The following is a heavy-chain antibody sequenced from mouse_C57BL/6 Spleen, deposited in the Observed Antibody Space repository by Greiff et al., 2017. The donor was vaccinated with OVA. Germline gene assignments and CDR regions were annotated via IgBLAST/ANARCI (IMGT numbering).Heavy chain of an antibody. D-gene: IGHD2-4*01. J-gene: IGHJ4*01. CDR1: GYTFTSYW. CDR2: INPSNGGT. CDR3: AREYYDYDDAMDY. Sequence: VQLQQPGPELVKPGASVKLSCKASGYTFTSYWMHWVKQRPGQGLEWIGNINPSNGGTNYNEKFKSKATLTVDKSSSTAYMQLSSLTSEDSAVYYCAREYYDYDDAMDYWGQGTSVTVSS. V-gene: IGHV1-53*01.